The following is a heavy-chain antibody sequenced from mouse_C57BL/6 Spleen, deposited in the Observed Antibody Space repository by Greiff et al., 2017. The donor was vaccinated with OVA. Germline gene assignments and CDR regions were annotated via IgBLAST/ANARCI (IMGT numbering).Heavy chain of an antibody. Sequence: QVQLQQPGAELVRPGSSVKLSCKASGYTFTSYWMDWVKQRPGQGLEWIGNIYPSDSETHYNQKFKDKATLTVDKSSSTAYMQLSSLTSEGSAVYYCARRLGYSDDWGEGTTLTVSS. D-gene: IGHD3-1*01. CDR3: ARRLGYSDD. J-gene: IGHJ2*01. V-gene: IGHV1-61*01. CDR2: IYPSDSET. CDR1: GYTFTSYW.